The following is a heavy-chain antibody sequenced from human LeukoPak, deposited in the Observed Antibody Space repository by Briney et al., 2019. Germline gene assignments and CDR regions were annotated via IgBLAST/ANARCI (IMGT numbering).Heavy chain of an antibody. V-gene: IGHV3-23*01. Sequence: GGSLRLSCAASGFTFSSYAMSWVRQAPGKGLEWVSAISGSGGSTYYADSVKGRFTISRDNSKNTLYLQMNSLRAEDTAVYYCAKDRGQIVVVPAAKNYAARPPGWFDPWGQGTLVTVSS. J-gene: IGHJ5*02. CDR3: AKDRGQIVVVPAAKNYAARPPGWFDP. D-gene: IGHD2-2*01. CDR1: GFTFSSYA. CDR2: ISGSGGST.